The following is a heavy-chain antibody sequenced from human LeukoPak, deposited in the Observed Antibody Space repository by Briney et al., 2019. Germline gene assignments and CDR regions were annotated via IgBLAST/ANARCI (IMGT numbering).Heavy chain of an antibody. Sequence: LSGGSLRLSCAASGFTFSSYAMSWVRQAPGKGLEWVSAISGSGGSTYYADSVKGRFTISRDNSKNTLYLQMNSLRAEDTAVYYCAKDHVIWNYEEKSEPYYFDYWGQGTLVTVSS. CDR3: AKDHVIWNYEEKSEPYYFDY. CDR2: ISGSGGST. CDR1: GFTFSSYA. V-gene: IGHV3-23*01. D-gene: IGHD1-7*01. J-gene: IGHJ4*02.